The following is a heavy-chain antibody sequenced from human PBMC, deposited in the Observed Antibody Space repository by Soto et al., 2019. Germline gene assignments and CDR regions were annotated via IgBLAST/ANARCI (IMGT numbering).Heavy chain of an antibody. CDR1: GGSISSSHW. Sequence: QVQLQESGPGLVKPSGTLSLTCAVSGGSISSSHWWSWVRQPPGKGLEWIGEVYHSGSTNYNPSPKRRGTISVNKAKNPFSPKPSPGAPGDPAGYYWAGSGGGEDYWGQGTLVTVSS. V-gene: IGHV4-4*02. CDR2: VYHSGST. CDR3: AGSGGGEDY. J-gene: IGHJ4*02. D-gene: IGHD3-16*01.